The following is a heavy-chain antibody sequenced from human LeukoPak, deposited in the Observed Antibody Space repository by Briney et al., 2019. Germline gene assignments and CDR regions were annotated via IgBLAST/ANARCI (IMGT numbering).Heavy chain of an antibody. V-gene: IGHV1-24*01. CDR2: FDPEDGET. CDR1: GYTFTNYA. J-gene: IGHJ6*02. Sequence: VASVKVSCKASGYTFTNYAISWVRQAPGKGLEWMGGFDPEDGETIYAQKFQGRVTMTEDTSTDTAYMELSSLRSEDTAVYYCATDRPYYGSGYYYYGMDVWGQGTTVTVSS. D-gene: IGHD3-10*01. CDR3: ATDRPYYGSGYYYYGMDV.